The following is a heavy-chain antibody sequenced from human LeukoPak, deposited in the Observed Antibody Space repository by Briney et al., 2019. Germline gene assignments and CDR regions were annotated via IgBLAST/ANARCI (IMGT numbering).Heavy chain of an antibody. Sequence: GGSLRLSCAASGFTFSSYGMHWVRQAPGKGLEWVAVIWYDGSNKYYADSVKGRFTISRDNSKNTLYLQMNSLRAEDTAVYYCARDAGRYFDWLGYWGQGTLVTVSS. CDR2: IWYDGSNK. CDR1: GFTFSSYG. CDR3: ARDAGRYFDWLGY. D-gene: IGHD3-9*01. J-gene: IGHJ4*02. V-gene: IGHV3-33*01.